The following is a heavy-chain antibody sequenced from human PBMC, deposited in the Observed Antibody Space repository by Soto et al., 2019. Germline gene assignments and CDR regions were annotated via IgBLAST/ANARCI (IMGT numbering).Heavy chain of an antibody. Sequence: PGGSLRLSCEASGFTFSSYGIHWVRQAPGKGLEWVAVISHDGSKTNYADSVKGRVTISRDNSKDTLYLQMNSLRAEDTAVYYCAKDRGSGYCSGGSCYYYHYGMDVWGQGTTVTVSS. V-gene: IGHV3-30*18. CDR1: GFTFSSYG. D-gene: IGHD2-15*01. J-gene: IGHJ6*02. CDR2: ISHDGSKT. CDR3: AKDRGSGYCSGGSCYYYHYGMDV.